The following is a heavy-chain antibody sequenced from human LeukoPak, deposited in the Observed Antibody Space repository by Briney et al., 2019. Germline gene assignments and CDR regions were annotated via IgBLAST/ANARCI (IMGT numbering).Heavy chain of an antibody. CDR3: AREHYDFWSGYYAHFDY. D-gene: IGHD3-3*01. Sequence: GSLRLSCAASGFTFSSYGMNWVRQAPGKGLEWVSYISSSSSTIYYADSVKGRFTISRDNAKNSLYLQMNSLRAEDTAVYYCAREHYDFWSGYYAHFDYWGQGTLVTVSS. J-gene: IGHJ4*02. V-gene: IGHV3-48*01. CDR1: GFTFSSYG. CDR2: ISSSSSTI.